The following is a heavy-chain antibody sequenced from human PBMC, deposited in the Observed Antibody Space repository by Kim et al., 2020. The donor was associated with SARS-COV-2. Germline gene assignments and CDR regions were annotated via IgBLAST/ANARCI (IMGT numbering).Heavy chain of an antibody. V-gene: IGHV3-43*02. J-gene: IGHJ6*02. Sequence: GGSLRLSCEASEFIFHDYGMHWVRQAPGKGLEWVSLISGDGNIRYYADSLKGRFSVSRDNSGNFLYLQMNSLRTEDTALYYCVKDKGSTYPYAMDVWGQGTTVTVSS. CDR3: VKDKGSTYPYAMDV. D-gene: IGHD3-10*01. CDR1: EFIFHDYG. CDR2: ISGDGNIR.